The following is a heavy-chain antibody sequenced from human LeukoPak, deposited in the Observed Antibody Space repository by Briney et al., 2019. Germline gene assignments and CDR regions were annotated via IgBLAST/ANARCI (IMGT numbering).Heavy chain of an antibody. CDR3: ARDETGVGSGGIDF. CDR1: GFIFSDYS. J-gene: IGHJ4*02. D-gene: IGHD2-8*02. CDR2: ISSGGSTI. Sequence: GGSLRLSCAASGFIFSDYSKNWVRQTPGKGLEWVAYISSGGSTIYYADSVRGRFTISRDSARNSLYLQMNSLRDEDTAVYYCARDETGVGSGGIDFWGQGTLVTVSS. V-gene: IGHV3-48*02.